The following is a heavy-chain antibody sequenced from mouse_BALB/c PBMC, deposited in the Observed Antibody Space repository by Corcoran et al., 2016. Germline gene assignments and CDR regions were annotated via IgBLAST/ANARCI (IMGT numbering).Heavy chain of an antibody. V-gene: IGHV9-3-1*01. Sequence: QIQLVQSGPELKKPGETVKISCKASGYTFTNYGMNWVKQAPGKGLKWMGWINTYTGEPTYADDFKGRFAFSLETSASTAYLQINNLKNEDTSTYFCARSSYDSSYNYFDYCGQGTTLTVSS. CDR2: INTYTGEP. CDR3: ARSSYDSSYNYFDY. CDR1: GYTFTNYG. D-gene: IGHD1-1*01. J-gene: IGHJ2*01.